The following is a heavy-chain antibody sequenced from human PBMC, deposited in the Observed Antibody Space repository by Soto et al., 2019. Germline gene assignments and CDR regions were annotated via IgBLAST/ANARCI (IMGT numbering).Heavy chain of an antibody. CDR2: IYYSGST. Sequence: SETLSLTCTVSGGPISSGGYYWSWIRQHPGKGLEWIGYIYYSGSTYYNPSLKSRVTISVDTSKNQFSLKLSSVTAADTAVYYCARDPRSGYDSSGYYYTGAFDIWGQGTMVTVSS. J-gene: IGHJ3*02. D-gene: IGHD3-22*01. CDR3: ARDPRSGYDSSGYYYTGAFDI. CDR1: GGPISSGGYY. V-gene: IGHV4-31*03.